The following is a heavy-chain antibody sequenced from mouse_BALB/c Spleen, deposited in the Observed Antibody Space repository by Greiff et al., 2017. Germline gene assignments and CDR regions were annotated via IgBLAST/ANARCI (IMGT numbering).Heavy chain of an antibody. CDR2: ISSGGGNT. J-gene: IGHJ4*01. V-gene: IGHV5-9*03. CDR3: ARLGLRPYAMDY. CDR1: GFTFSSYT. D-gene: IGHD2-4*01. Sequence: EVKLVESGGGLVKPGGSLKLSCAASGFTFSSYTMSWVRQTPEKRLEWVATISSGGGNTHYPDSVKGRFTISRDNAKNNLYLQMSSLRSEDTALYYCARLGLRPYAMDYWGQGTSVTVSS.